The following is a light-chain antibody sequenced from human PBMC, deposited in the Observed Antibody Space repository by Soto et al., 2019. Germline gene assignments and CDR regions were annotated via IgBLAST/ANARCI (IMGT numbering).Light chain of an antibody. CDR1: SGHSTYA. V-gene: IGLV4-69*01. CDR3: QTWGTGIYVV. J-gene: IGLJ2*01. Sequence: QSVLTQSPSASASLGASVKLTCTLTSGHSTYAIAWHQQQPEKGPRYLMKVNSDGSHTKGDGIPDRFSGSSSGAERYLTISSLQSEDEADYYCQTWGTGIYVVFGAGTTLTVL. CDR2: VNSDGSH.